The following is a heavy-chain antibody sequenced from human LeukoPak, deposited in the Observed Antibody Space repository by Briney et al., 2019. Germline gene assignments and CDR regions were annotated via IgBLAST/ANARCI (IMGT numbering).Heavy chain of an antibody. CDR3: ARSPLPLDGWTSFNM. CDR2: IIPNFGSP. CDR1: GGTFSSNA. J-gene: IGHJ3*02. Sequence: GASVTVSFKASGGTFSSNAIAWVRQAPGQGLAWMGGIIPNFGSPNYAQKFQDRVTIIADETTAYMELSSLTSDDTAVYFCARSPLPLDGWTSFNMWGQGTLGTVSS. V-gene: IGHV1-69*13. D-gene: IGHD3-9*01.